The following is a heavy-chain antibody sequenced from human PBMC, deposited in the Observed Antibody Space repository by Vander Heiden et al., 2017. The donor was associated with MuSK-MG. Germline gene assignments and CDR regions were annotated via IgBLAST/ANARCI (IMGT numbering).Heavy chain of an antibody. CDR1: GFPFSSYA. CDR2: ISGSGGST. J-gene: IGHJ4*02. V-gene: IGHV3-23*01. D-gene: IGHD2-2*01. Sequence: EVQLLESGGGLVQPGGSLRLSCAASGFPFSSYAMSWVRQAPGKGLEWVSAISGSGGSTYYADSVKGRFTISRDNSKNTLYLQMNSLRAEDTAVYYCAKTLIKVVPAAIRNYFDYWGQGTLVTVSS. CDR3: AKTLIKVVPAAIRNYFDY.